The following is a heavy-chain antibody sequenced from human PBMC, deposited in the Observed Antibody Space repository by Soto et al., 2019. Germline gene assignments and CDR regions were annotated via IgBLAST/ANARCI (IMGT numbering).Heavy chain of an antibody. V-gene: IGHV4-30-4*01. J-gene: IGHJ3*02. D-gene: IGHD3-10*01. Sequence: PSETLSLTCTVSGGSISSGDYYWSWIRQPPGKGLEWIGYIYYSGSTYYNPSLKSRVTISVDTSKNQFSLKLSSVTAADTAVYYCMVRGAPRDAFDIWGQGTMVTVSS. CDR3: MVRGAPRDAFDI. CDR2: IYYSGST. CDR1: GGSISSGDYY.